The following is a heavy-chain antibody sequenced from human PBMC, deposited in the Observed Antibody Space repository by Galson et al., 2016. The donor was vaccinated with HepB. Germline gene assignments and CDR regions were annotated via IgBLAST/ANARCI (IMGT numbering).Heavy chain of an antibody. CDR1: GDFISTNSYY. J-gene: IGHJ4*02. CDR3: TTVTTGFFDN. Sequence: ETLSLTCTVSGDFISTNSYYWGWIRRPPGKGLEWIASIYYTGSTYYNPSLKSRVTISVDTSKNQFSLKLSSVTAADTAVYYCTTVTTGFFDNWGQGTLVTVSS. D-gene: IGHD4-17*01. V-gene: IGHV4-39*07. CDR2: IYYTGST.